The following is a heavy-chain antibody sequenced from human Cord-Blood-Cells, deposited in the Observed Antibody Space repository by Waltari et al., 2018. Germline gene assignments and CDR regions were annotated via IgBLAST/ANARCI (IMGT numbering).Heavy chain of an antibody. CDR3: ARVGVIYYYDSSGYYYLAFDI. Sequence: QVQLQESGPGLVKPSETLSLTCAVSGYSISSGYYWGWIRQPPGKGLGWIGSIYHSGRTYYNPSLKSRVTISVDTSKNQFSLKLSSVTAADTAVYYCARVGVIYYYDSSGYYYLAFDIWGQGTMVTVSS. CDR2: IYHSGRT. CDR1: GYSISSGYY. J-gene: IGHJ3*02. V-gene: IGHV4-38-2*01. D-gene: IGHD3-22*01.